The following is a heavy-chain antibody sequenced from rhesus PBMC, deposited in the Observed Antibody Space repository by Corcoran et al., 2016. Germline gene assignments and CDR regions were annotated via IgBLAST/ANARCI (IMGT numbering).Heavy chain of an antibody. CDR2: ISGSSGST. V-gene: IGHV4-99*01. J-gene: IGHJ4*01. Sequence: QVQLQASGPGLVKPSETLSLTCAVSGYSISSGYYCGWIRQPPGKGLEYIGYISGSSGSTYYNPSLESRVTISKDTSKNQFSLKVSSVTAADTAVYYCARQYSTAVSNWGQGVLVTVSS. CDR1: GYSISSGYY. CDR3: ARQYSTAVSN. D-gene: IGHD4-29*01.